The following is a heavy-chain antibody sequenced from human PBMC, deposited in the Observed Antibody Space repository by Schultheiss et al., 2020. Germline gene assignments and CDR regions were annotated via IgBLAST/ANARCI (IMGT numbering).Heavy chain of an antibody. CDR2: INHSGST. Sequence: GSLRLSCAASGFTFSNAWMSWVRQAPGKGLEWIGEINHSGSTNYNPSLKSRVTISVDTSKNQFSLKLSSVTAADTAVYYCGAGYYDSSGYLDYWGQGTLVTVS. D-gene: IGHD3-22*01. CDR1: GFTFSNAW. CDR3: GAGYYDSSGYLDY. V-gene: IGHV4-34*08. J-gene: IGHJ4*02.